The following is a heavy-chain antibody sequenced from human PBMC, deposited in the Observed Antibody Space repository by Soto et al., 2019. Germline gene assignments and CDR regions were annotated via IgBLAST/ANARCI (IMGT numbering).Heavy chain of an antibody. CDR3: AKDFLLDY. J-gene: IGHJ4*02. Sequence: QVQLVESGGGVVQPGRTLRLSCAASGFTFSSYGMHWVRQAPGKGLEWVAVISYDGSNKYYADSVKGRFTISRDNSKNTLYLQMNSLRAEDTAVYYCAKDFLLDYWGQGTPVTVSS. CDR2: ISYDGSNK. CDR1: GFTFSSYG. D-gene: IGHD2-15*01. V-gene: IGHV3-30*18.